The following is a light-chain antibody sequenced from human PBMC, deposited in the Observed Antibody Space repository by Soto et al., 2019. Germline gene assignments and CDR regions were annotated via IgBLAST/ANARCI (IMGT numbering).Light chain of an antibody. CDR3: QSYDTSLSGYVI. CDR2: SDS. CDR1: SSNIGAGYD. J-gene: IGLJ2*01. Sequence: QSVLTQPPSVSGAPGQRVTISCTGGSSNIGAGYDVHWYQQLPGAAPKLLIFSDSNRPSGVPDRFSGSTSGTSASLAITGLQAEDEADYYCQSYDTSLSGYVIFGGGTKVTVL. V-gene: IGLV1-40*01.